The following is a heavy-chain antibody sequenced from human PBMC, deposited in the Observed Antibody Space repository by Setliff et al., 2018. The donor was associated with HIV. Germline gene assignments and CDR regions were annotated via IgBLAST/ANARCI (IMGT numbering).Heavy chain of an antibody. CDR3: ARERRNFFYLDH. CDR1: GYIFTAYA. J-gene: IGHJ4*02. V-gene: IGHV1-3*01. Sequence: ASVKVSCKTSGYIFTAYALHWVRQAPGQSLEWLGWINSGNSNKKYSQRFQGRVSFSRDTPASTVYMELSNLRSDDTAIYYCARERRNFFYLDHWGQGTLVTVSS. CDR2: INSGNSNK.